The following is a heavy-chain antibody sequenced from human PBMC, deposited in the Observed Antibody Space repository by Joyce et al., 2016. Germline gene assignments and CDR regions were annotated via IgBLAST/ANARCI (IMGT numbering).Heavy chain of an antibody. V-gene: IGHV3-74*03. J-gene: IGHJ6*02. CDR2: LKTDGTRP. CDR1: GFAFSSTW. Sequence: EVHLVESGGGLVQTGGSLRLSCVASGFAFSSTWMHWVRQAPGEGLVWVSTLKTDGTRPMYADSVKGRFTISRDNTKNTLYLQMNSLRAEDTAVYFCARDYYYRIDVWGQGTTVTVSS. CDR3: ARDYYYRIDV.